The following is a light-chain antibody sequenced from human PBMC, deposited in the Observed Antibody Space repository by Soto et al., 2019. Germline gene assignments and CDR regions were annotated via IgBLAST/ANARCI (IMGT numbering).Light chain of an antibody. CDR3: QAWDSSTAV. V-gene: IGLV3-1*01. Sequence: SYELTQPPSVSVSPGQTASITCSGDKLGEKYASWYQQKPGQSPVLVIYEDSKRPSGIPERFSGSNSGNTATLTISGTQAVDEADYYCQAWDSSTAVFGGGTKVTVL. J-gene: IGLJ2*01. CDR2: EDS. CDR1: KLGEKY.